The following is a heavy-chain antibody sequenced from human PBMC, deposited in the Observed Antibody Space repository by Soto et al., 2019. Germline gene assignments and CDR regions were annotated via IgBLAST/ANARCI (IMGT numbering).Heavy chain of an antibody. CDR3: ASLPNYGDYVNYYCGMDV. Sequence: QVQLVQSGAEVKKPGSSVKVSCKASGGTFSSYTISWVRQAPGQGLEWMGRIIPILGIANYAQKFQGRVTITADKSTSTAYMELSSLRSEDTAVYYCASLPNYGDYVNYYCGMDVWGQGTTVTVSS. J-gene: IGHJ6*02. V-gene: IGHV1-69*02. D-gene: IGHD4-17*01. CDR1: GGTFSSYT. CDR2: IIPILGIA.